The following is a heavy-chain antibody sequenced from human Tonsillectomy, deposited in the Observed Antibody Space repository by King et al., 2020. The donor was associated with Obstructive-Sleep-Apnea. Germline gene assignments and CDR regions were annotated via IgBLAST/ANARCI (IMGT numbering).Heavy chain of an antibody. J-gene: IGHJ6*02. CDR1: GFTFSYYG. V-gene: IGHV3-21*01. D-gene: IGHD2-21*02. CDR3: AREVWVFCGGDCYSQGWYYYGMDV. Sequence: VQLVESGGGLVKPGGSLRLSCAASGFTFSYYGMNWVRQAPGKGLEWVSSISSSSSYIYYADSVKGRFTIARDNAKKSLYLQMKSLRAEDTAVYYCAREVWVFCGGDCYSQGWYYYGMDVWGQGTTVTVSS. CDR2: ISSSSSYI.